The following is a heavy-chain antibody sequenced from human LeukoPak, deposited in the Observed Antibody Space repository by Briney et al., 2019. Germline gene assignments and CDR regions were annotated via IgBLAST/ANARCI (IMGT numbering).Heavy chain of an antibody. CDR2: IYYSGST. J-gene: IGHJ6*02. D-gene: IGHD3-10*01. V-gene: IGHV4-59*08. Sequence: SETLSLTCTVSGGSISINYWSWIRQPPGKGLEWIGYIYYSGSTNYNPSLKSRVTISVDTSKNQFSLKLSSVTAADTAVYYCARLRPLLWFGELSGGMDVWGQGTTVTVSS. CDR3: ARLRPLLWFGELSGGMDV. CDR1: GGSISINY.